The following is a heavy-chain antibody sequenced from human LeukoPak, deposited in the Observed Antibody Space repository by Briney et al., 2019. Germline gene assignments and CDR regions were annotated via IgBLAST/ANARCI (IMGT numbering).Heavy chain of an antibody. CDR2: INPSGGST. J-gene: IGHJ6*03. V-gene: IGHV1-46*01. Sequence: ASVKVSCKASGYTFTSYYMHWVRQAPGQGLEWMGIINPSGGSTSYAQKFQGRVTMTRDMSTSTVYMKLISLRSEDTAVYYCASSGGVINGYYYYMDVWGKGTTVTVSS. CDR1: GYTFTSYY. CDR3: ASSGGVINGYYYYMDV. D-gene: IGHD3-10*01.